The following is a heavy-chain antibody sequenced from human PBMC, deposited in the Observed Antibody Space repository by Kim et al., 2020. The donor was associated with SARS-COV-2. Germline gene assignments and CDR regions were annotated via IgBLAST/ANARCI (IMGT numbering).Heavy chain of an antibody. CDR3: ARDHLGTHGSGSHYYYYGMDV. CDR1: GYTFTGYY. CDR2: INPNSGGT. D-gene: IGHD3-10*01. J-gene: IGHJ6*02. Sequence: ASVKVSCKASGYTFTGYYMHWVRQAPGQGLEWMGRINPNSGGTNYAQKFQGRVTMTRYTSISTAYMELSRLRSDDTAVYYCARDHLGTHGSGSHYYYYGMDVWGQGTTVTVSS. V-gene: IGHV1-2*06.